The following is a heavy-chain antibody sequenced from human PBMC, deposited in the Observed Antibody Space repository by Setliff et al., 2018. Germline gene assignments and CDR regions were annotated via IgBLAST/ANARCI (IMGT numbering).Heavy chain of an antibody. Sequence: GVLRLSCAASGFAFDKYAISWVRLAPGKGLEWVSAISDSGISKFYANSVKGRFTISRDNSKNTLYLQLNSLRAEDTAVYYCASDGGGYNFWSGYALDIWGQGTMVTVSS. CDR2: ISDSGISK. V-gene: IGHV3-23*01. CDR3: ASDGGGYNFWSGYALDI. D-gene: IGHD3-3*01. J-gene: IGHJ3*02. CDR1: GFAFDKYA.